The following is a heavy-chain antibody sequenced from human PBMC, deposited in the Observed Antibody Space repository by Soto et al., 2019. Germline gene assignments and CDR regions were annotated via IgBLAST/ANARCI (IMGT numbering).Heavy chain of an antibody. V-gene: IGHV4-4*07. CDR1: GASMNSYH. Sequence: ASETLSLTCTVSGASMNSYHWSWIRQPAGKGLEWIGHIHSSGSTNYNPSLKSRVTMSVDTSKNQFSLRLMSLTAADTAVYYCARDQGVAAAGITWFDPWGQGSLVTVSP. CDR3: ARDQGVAAAGITWFDP. J-gene: IGHJ5*02. CDR2: IHSSGST. D-gene: IGHD6-13*01.